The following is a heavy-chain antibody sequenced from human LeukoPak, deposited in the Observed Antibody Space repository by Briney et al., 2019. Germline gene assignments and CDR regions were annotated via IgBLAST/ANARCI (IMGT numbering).Heavy chain of an antibody. D-gene: IGHD2-2*01. J-gene: IGHJ1*01. CDR2: ISYDGSNK. Sequence: GGSLRLSCAASGFTFSSHGMHWVRQAPGKGLEWVAVISYDGSNKYYADSVKGRFTISRDNSKNTLYLQMNSLRAEDTAVYYCAKVLKDYCSSASCYAEYFQHWGQGTLVTVSS. CDR3: AKVLKDYCSSASCYAEYFQH. V-gene: IGHV3-30*18. CDR1: GFTFSSHG.